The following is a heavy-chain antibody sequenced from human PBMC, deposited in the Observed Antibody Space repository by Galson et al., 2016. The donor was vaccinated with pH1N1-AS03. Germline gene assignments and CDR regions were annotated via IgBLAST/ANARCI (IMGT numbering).Heavy chain of an antibody. CDR2: ISWNSGKL. J-gene: IGHJ3*01. V-gene: IGHV3-9*01. CDR3: ARDRLWSGDNEPFDL. D-gene: IGHD3-10*01. CDR1: GFTFEDHA. Sequence: SLRLSCAASGFTFEDHAMHWVRQIPGRGLEWVSHISWNSGKLGYAASVNGRFTISRDNAKNSVYPQMNRLGLEDTALYYCARDRLWSGDNEPFDLWGQGTVVTVS.